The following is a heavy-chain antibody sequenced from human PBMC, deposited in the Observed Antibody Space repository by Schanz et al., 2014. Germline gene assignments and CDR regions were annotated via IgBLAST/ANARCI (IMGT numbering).Heavy chain of an antibody. Sequence: VQLVESGGGVVQPGRSLTLSCAVSTSLFSRSVIHWVRQAPGKGLEWVAVMWNDGIKTHYADSGKGRFTISRDNSDNTVYLQMNSLRTDDTAMYYCSRDPNTSAWLPYFDAWGQGTLVTVSS. D-gene: IGHD6-19*01. CDR3: SRDPNTSAWLPYFDA. CDR2: MWNDGIKT. J-gene: IGHJ4*02. V-gene: IGHV3-30*04. CDR1: TSLFSRSV.